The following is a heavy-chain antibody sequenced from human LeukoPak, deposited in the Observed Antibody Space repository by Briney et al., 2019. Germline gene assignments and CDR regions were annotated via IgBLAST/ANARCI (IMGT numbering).Heavy chain of an antibody. CDR2: INPNSGGT. J-gene: IGHJ4*02. CDR3: AGHHCSGGSCYFDY. D-gene: IGHD2-15*01. V-gene: IGHV1-2*02. Sequence: GASVKVSCKASGYTFTGYYMHWVRQAPGQGLEWMGWINPNSGGTNYAQKFQGRVTMTRDTSISTAYMELSRLRSDDTAAYYCAGHHCSGGSCYFDYWGQGTLVTVSS. CDR1: GYTFTGYY.